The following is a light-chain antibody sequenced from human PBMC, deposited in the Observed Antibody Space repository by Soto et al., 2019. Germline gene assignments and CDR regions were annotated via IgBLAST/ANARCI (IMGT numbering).Light chain of an antibody. Sequence: DIVMTQSPDSLAVSLGERATINCRSSQTVLYSSNNKNHLAWYQQKPGQPPKLLIYWASTRESGVPDRFSGSGSGTDFTLTISSLQAEDVAVYYCQQYYTTPYTFGQGTKLGI. CDR3: QQYYTTPYT. J-gene: IGKJ2*01. V-gene: IGKV4-1*01. CDR1: QTVLYSSNNKNH. CDR2: WAS.